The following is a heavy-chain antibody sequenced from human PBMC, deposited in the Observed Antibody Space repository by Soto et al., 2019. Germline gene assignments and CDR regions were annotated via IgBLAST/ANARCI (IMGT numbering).Heavy chain of an antibody. CDR2: ISGSDDST. CDR1: GFTFSSYA. CDR3: AKRSSSSTFDY. Sequence: EVQLLESGGGLVQPGESLRLSCAASGFTFSSYAMSWVRQAPGKGLEWVSVISGSDDSTYYADSVKGRFTISRDNSKNTLYLTTNSLRAEDTDVYYCAKRSSSSTFDYWGQGTLVTVSS. V-gene: IGHV3-23*01. D-gene: IGHD6-6*01. J-gene: IGHJ4*02.